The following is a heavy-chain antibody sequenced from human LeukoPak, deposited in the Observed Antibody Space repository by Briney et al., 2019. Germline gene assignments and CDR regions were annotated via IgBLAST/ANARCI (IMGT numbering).Heavy chain of an antibody. D-gene: IGHD3-22*01. CDR2: IIPTFGTA. Sequence: SVKVSCRASGGTFSSYAISWVRQAPGQGLEWMGRIIPTFGTANYAQKFQGRVTITTDESTSTAYMELSSLRSEDTAVYYCARDERGGGVDSSGYSNYWGQGTLVTVSS. J-gene: IGHJ4*02. CDR1: GGTFSSYA. V-gene: IGHV1-69*05. CDR3: ARDERGGGVDSSGYSNY.